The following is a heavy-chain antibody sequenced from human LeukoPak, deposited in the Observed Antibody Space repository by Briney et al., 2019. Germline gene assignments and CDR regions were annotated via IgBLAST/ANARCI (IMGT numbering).Heavy chain of an antibody. D-gene: IGHD3-16*01. J-gene: IGHJ5*02. V-gene: IGHV4-59*01. CDR1: GGSISSYY. CDR3: AREGRGPFGERRFDP. CDR2: IYYSGST. Sequence: SETLSLTCTVSGGSISSYYWSWIRQPPGKGLGWIAYIYYSGSTNYNPSLKSRVTISVDTSKNQFSLKLSSVTAADTAVYYCAREGRGPFGERRFDPWGQGTLVTVSS.